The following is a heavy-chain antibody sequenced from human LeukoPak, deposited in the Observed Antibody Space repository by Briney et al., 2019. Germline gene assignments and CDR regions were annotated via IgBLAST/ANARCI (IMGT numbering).Heavy chain of an antibody. J-gene: IGHJ5*02. CDR3: ARDNSVGDIAWWFDP. Sequence: EASVKVSCKASGYSFTSHYMHWVRQAPGQGLEWLGPINPSGSSTLYAQKFQGRVTMTRDMSTTTDYMEMSSLRSEDTAVYYCARDNSVGDIAWWFDPWGQGTLVTVSS. D-gene: IGHD3-16*02. V-gene: IGHV1-46*01. CDR1: GYSFTSHY. CDR2: INPSGSST.